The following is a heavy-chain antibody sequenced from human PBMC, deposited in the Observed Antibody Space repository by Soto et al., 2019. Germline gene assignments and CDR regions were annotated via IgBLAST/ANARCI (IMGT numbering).Heavy chain of an antibody. Sequence: QVQLQGSGPGQVKPSETLSLTYTVSGDSISDYFYWSWIRQPAGKGLEWIGRIYTDGTTKYNPSLKSRVTLSLDKSKNQFSLMLSSVTAADTAVYYFAREVRGGFTGIFDQWGRGSRVTVSS. CDR2: IYTDGTT. CDR3: AREVRGGFTGIFDQ. D-gene: IGHD2-15*01. V-gene: IGHV4-4*07. CDR1: GDSISDYFY. J-gene: IGHJ4*02.